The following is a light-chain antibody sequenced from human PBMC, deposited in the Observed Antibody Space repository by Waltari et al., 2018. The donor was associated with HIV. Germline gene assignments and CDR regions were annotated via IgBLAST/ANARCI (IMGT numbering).Light chain of an antibody. CDR1: IMPNKY. Sequence: SYVLTQAPSVSVSPGQTARTACFGPIMPNKYHYWYQQKSGQAPVVVIYEGYKRPSGIPERFSGSRSGTTATLTITGAQVDDEGDYYCYSTDSSGKGVFGGGTKLTVL. V-gene: IGLV3-10*01. J-gene: IGLJ3*02. CDR2: EGY. CDR3: YSTDSSGKGV.